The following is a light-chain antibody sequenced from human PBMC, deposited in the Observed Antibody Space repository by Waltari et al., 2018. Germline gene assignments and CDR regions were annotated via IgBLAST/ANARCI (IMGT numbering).Light chain of an antibody. CDR3: CSYTGSSPLYV. J-gene: IGLJ1*01. CDR2: EGT. V-gene: IGLV2-23*01. CDR1: SSYVGRFNL. Sequence: QSALTQPASVSGSPGQSITISCTGTSSYVGRFNLFSWYQQHPGKAPKLIISEGTERPSGLSHRFSGSKSGNTASLTISGLQADDEADYFCCSYTGSSPLYVFGTGTKVSVL.